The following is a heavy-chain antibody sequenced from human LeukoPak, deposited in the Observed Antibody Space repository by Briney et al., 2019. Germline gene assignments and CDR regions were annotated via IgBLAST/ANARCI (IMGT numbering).Heavy chain of an antibody. J-gene: IGHJ5*02. D-gene: IGHD6-19*01. CDR2: MNINSGNT. V-gene: IGHV1-8*02. Sequence: ASVKVSCKASGYTFTSYYMHWVRQATGQGLEWMGWMNINSGNTEYAQKFQGRVTMTRNTSISTAYMELSSLRSEDTAVYYCARGQQQWLEDWFDPWGQGTLVTVSS. CDR1: GYTFTSYY. CDR3: ARGQQQWLEDWFDP.